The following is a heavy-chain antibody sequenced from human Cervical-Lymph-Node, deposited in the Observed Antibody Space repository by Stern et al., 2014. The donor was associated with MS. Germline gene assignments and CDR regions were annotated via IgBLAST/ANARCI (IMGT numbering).Heavy chain of an antibody. CDR1: GFTFGDYY. V-gene: IGHV3-11*01. CDR2: ISTSGTII. CDR3: ARMYNYAGHY. D-gene: IGHD1-20*01. Sequence: VQLVESGGGLVKPGGSLRLSCAASGFTFGDYYMTWIRQAPGKGLEWISHISTSGTIIYHADSVKGRFTISRDNAKNSLYLQMDSLRAEDTAVYYCARMYNYAGHYWGQGTLVTVSS. J-gene: IGHJ4*02.